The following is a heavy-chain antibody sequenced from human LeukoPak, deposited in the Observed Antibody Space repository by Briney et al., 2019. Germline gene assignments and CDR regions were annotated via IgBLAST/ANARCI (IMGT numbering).Heavy chain of an antibody. CDR2: INPNSGGT. CDR3: AIDNPGSRCSSGGSCYSIDSY. Sequence: ASVKVSCKASGYTFTGYYMHWVRQAPGQGLEWMGWINPNSGGTNYARKFQGRVTMTRDTSISTAYMELSRLRSDDTAVYYCAIDNPGSRCSSGGSCYSIDSYWGQGTLVNVSS. D-gene: IGHD2-15*01. V-gene: IGHV1-2*02. CDR1: GYTFTGYY. J-gene: IGHJ4*02.